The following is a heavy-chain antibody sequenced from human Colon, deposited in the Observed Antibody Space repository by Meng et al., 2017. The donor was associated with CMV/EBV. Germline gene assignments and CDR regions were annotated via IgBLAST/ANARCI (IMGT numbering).Heavy chain of an antibody. D-gene: IGHD2-21*02. CDR2: IITISGTT. V-gene: IGHV1-69*12. J-gene: IGHJ4*02. Sequence: QVQLEQSGAEVKKPGSSVKVSCKASKGTFTSYPISWVRQGSGQGFEWVGGIITISGTTDYAQKFQGRVTITADESTSTAYMKLSNLRSEDTAIYYCARVICGGDCYLDYWGRGTLVTVSS. CDR1: KGTFTSYP. CDR3: ARVICGGDCYLDY.